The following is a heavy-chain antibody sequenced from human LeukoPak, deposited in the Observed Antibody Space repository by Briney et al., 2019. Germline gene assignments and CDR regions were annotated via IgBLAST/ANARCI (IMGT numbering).Heavy chain of an antibody. V-gene: IGHV3-30*04. CDR3: ARPSGSVTIFGVVDYFDY. D-gene: IGHD3-3*01. J-gene: IGHJ4*02. CDR1: GFTFNNYG. CDR2: IAYDGSNE. Sequence: GGSLRLSCVVSGFTFNNYGMHWVRQAPGKGLDWVASIAYDGSNENYAESVKGRFTISRDNSKNTLYMELNSLRPEDTAVYYCARPSGSVTIFGVVDYFDYWGRGSLVTVSS.